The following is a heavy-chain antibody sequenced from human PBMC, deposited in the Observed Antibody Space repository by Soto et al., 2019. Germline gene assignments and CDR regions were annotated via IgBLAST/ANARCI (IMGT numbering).Heavy chain of an antibody. J-gene: IGHJ4*02. D-gene: IGHD2-2*01. CDR1: GFTFDDYA. Sequence: GGSLRLSCAASGFTFDDYAMHWVRQAPGKGLEWVSGISWNSGSIGYADSVKGRFTISRDNAKNSLYLQMNSLRAEDTALYYCAKAYCSSTSCYNDYWGQGTLVTVSS. V-gene: IGHV3-9*01. CDR3: AKAYCSSTSCYNDY. CDR2: ISWNSGSI.